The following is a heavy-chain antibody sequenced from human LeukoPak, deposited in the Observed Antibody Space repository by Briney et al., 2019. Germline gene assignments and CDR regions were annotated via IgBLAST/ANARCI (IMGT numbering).Heavy chain of an antibody. J-gene: IGHJ4*02. Sequence: AETLSLTCTVSGGSISGYYWSWIRQPPGKGLEWIGYIYDSGNTKYNPSLKSRVTISIDTSKNQFPLKLSSVTAADTAVYYCAKGEGGYWGQGTLVTVSS. D-gene: IGHD2-21*01. CDR3: AKGEGGY. V-gene: IGHV4-59*13. CDR1: GGSISGYY. CDR2: IYDSGNT.